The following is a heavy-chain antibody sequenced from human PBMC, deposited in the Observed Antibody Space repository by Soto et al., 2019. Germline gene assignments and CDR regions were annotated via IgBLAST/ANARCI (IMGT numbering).Heavy chain of an antibody. Sequence: EVQLVESGGGLVQPGRSLRLSCAASGFTFDNYAMHWVRQAPGKGLEWVSSISWNSGNTDYAGSVKGRFIISRDSAKNSLYRQMTSLRAEAPALYYCARSPQYCGSTTGRAYFDYWGQGTLVTVSS. CDR2: ISWNSGNT. D-gene: IGHD2-2*01. CDR3: ARSPQYCGSTTGRAYFDY. J-gene: IGHJ4*02. CDR1: GFTFDNYA. V-gene: IGHV3-9*01.